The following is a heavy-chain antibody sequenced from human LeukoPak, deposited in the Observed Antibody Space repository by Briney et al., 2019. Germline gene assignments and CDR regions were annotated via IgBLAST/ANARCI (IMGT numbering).Heavy chain of an antibody. CDR2: ISSNGGST. D-gene: IGHD1-1*01. J-gene: IGHJ6*03. CDR1: GFTFSSYA. Sequence: PGGSLRLSCAASGFTFSSYAMHWVRQAPGKGLEYVSAISSNGGSTYYANSVKGRFTISRDNSKNTLYLQMGSLRAEDMAVYYCARDRTGTTRFNYYYYMDVWGKGTTVTASS. V-gene: IGHV3-64*01. CDR3: ARDRTGTTRFNYYYYMDV.